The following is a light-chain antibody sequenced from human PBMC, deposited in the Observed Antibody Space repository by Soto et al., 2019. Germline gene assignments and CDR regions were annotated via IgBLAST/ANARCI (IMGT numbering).Light chain of an antibody. V-gene: IGLV2-14*01. CDR3: HSYTSSSTLGLDLV. J-gene: IGLJ3*02. CDR1: SSDIGGYGY. CDR2: EVS. Sequence: QSALTQPASVCGSPGQSITIPCTGTSSDIGGYGYGSCYQNHPGKATYLLIYEVSNPPSGVSNRFSGSKSGNTASLTISGLQAEDEADYSCHSYTSSSTLGLDLVFGGGTKSPS.